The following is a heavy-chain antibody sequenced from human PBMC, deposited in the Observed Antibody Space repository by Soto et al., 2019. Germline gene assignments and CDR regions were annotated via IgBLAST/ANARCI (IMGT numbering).Heavy chain of an antibody. CDR3: ARPHGGSSGWDNWFDP. CDR1: GGSISSSSYY. J-gene: IGHJ5*02. CDR2: IYYSGGT. D-gene: IGHD6-25*01. V-gene: IGHV4-39*07. Sequence: SETLSLTCTVSGGSISSSSYYWGWIRHPPGKGLEWIGSIYYSGGTYYTPSLKSRVTISVDTSKNQFSLQLSSVTAADTAVYYCARPHGGSSGWDNWFDPWGQGTLVTVSS.